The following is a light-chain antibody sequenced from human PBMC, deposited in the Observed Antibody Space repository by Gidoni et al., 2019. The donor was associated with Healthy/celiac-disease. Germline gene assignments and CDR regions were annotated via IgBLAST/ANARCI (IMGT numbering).Light chain of an antibody. CDR1: QSISSY. Sequence: DIQMTQSPSSLSASVGDRVTITCRASQSISSYLNWYQQKPGKAPKLLIYAASSLQSGVPSRFSGSGSGTDFTLTISSLQPEDFATYYCQQSYSNPITFGQXTQLEIK. V-gene: IGKV1-39*01. J-gene: IGKJ5*01. CDR2: AAS. CDR3: QQSYSNPIT.